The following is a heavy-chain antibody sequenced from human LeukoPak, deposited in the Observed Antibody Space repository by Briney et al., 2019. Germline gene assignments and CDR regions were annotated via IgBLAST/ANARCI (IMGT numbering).Heavy chain of an antibody. V-gene: IGHV1-2*02. Sequence: ASVKVSCKASGYTFTGYYMHWVRQAPGQGLEWMGWINPNSGGTNYAQKFQGRVTMTRDTSISTAYMELSRLRSDDTAVYYCGGGGGAYYGDYDSDYWGQGTLVTVSS. D-gene: IGHD4-17*01. CDR2: INPNSGGT. CDR1: GYTFTGYY. CDR3: GGGGGAYYGDYDSDY. J-gene: IGHJ4*02.